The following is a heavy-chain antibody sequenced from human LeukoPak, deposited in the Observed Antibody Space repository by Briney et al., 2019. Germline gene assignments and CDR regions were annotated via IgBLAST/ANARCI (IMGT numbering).Heavy chain of an antibody. J-gene: IGHJ6*02. CDR1: GFTFSSYG. V-gene: IGHV3-30*18. Sequence: GGSLRLSCAASGFTFSSYGMHWVRQAPGKGLEWVAVISYDGSNKYYADSAKGRFTISRDNSKNTLYLQMNSLRAEDTAVYYCANLFVVVVAATSYGMDVWGQGTTVTVSS. CDR3: ANLFVVVVAATSYGMDV. CDR2: ISYDGSNK. D-gene: IGHD2-15*01.